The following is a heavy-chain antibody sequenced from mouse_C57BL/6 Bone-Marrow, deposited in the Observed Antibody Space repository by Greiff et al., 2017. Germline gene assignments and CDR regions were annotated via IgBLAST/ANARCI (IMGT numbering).Heavy chain of an antibody. J-gene: IGHJ3*01. Sequence: EVKLMESGGGLVKPGGSLKLSCAASGFTFSDYGMHWVRQAPEKGLEWVAYISSGSSTIYYADTVNGRFTISRDNAKNTLFLQMTSLRSEDTAMYYCVYDYDLAWFAYWGQGTLVTVSA. CDR1: GFTFSDYG. CDR2: ISSGSSTI. D-gene: IGHD2-4*01. V-gene: IGHV5-17*01. CDR3: VYDYDLAWFAY.